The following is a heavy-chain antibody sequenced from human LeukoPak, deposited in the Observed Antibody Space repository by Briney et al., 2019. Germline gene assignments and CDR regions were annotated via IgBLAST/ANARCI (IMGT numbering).Heavy chain of an antibody. Sequence: GILRLSCAASGFSFSDYTMHWVRQAPGKGLEWVTVMSHDGSQQYYADSVKGRFTISRDNSKNTLYLEMSSLRGDDSAMYYCASAKNSAWHNFDYWGQGTVVTVSS. CDR1: GFSFSDYT. D-gene: IGHD6-19*01. CDR3: ASAKNSAWHNFDY. J-gene: IGHJ4*02. CDR2: MSHDGSQQ. V-gene: IGHV3-30*04.